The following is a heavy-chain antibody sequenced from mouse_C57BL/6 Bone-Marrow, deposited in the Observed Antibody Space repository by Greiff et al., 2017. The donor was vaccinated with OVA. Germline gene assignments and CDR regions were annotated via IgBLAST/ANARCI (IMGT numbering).Heavy chain of an antibody. D-gene: IGHD2-2*01. J-gene: IGHJ4*01. V-gene: IGHV1-19*01. CDR3: AIYYGLYYYAMDY. CDR2: INPYNGGT. CDR1: GYTFTDYY. Sequence: VQLQQSGPVLVKPGASVKMSCKASGYTFTDYYMNWVKQSHGKSLEWIGVINPYNGGTSYNQKFKGKATLTVDKSSSTAYMELNSLTSEDSAVYYCAIYYGLYYYAMDYWGQGTSVTVSS.